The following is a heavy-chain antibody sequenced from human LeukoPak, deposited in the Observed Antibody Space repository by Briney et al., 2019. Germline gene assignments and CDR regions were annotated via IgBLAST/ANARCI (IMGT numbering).Heavy chain of an antibody. V-gene: IGHV3-48*01. D-gene: IGHD6-19*01. CDR2: ISSSSTI. CDR3: ARDLVPGIPVAGGGY. CDR1: GFTFSSYS. Sequence: PGGSLRLSCAASGFTFSSYSMNWVRQAPGKGLEWVSYISSSSTIYYADSVKGRFTISRDNAKNSLYLQMNSLRAEDTAGYYCARDLVPGIPVAGGGYWGRGTMATVS. J-gene: IGHJ4*02.